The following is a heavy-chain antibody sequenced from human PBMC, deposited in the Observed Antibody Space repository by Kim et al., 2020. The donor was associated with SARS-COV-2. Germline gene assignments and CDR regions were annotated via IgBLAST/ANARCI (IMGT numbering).Heavy chain of an antibody. D-gene: IGHD3-22*01. V-gene: IGHV3-33*05. Sequence: GGSLRLSCAASGFTFSSYGMHWVRQAPGKGLEWVAVISYDGSNKYYADSVKGRFTISRDNSKNTLYLQMNSLRAEDTAVYYCASLDDSSGYYYSWGQGTLVTVSS. CDR2: ISYDGSNK. CDR3: ASLDDSSGYYYS. J-gene: IGHJ4*02. CDR1: GFTFSSYG.